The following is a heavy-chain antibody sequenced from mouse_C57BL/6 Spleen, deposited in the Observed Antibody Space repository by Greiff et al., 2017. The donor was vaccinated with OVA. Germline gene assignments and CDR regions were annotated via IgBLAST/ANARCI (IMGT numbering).Heavy chain of an antibody. CDR1: GYTFTSYW. V-gene: IGHV1-74*01. J-gene: IGHJ1*03. D-gene: IGHD1-1*01. CDR2: IHPSDSDT. Sequence: QVQLQQPGADLVKPGASVKVSCKASGYTFTSYWMHWVKQRPGQGLEWIGRIHPSDSDTNYNQKFKGKATLTVDKSSSTAYMHLSSLTSEDSAVYYCAISHYYGSSYWYFDVWGTGTTVTVSS. CDR3: AISHYYGSSYWYFDV.